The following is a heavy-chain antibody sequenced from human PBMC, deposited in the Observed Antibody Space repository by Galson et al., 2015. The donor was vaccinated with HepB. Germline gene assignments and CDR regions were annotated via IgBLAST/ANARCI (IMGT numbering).Heavy chain of an antibody. CDR2: IYYSGST. CDR1: GGSISSGGYY. V-gene: IGHV4-31*03. Sequence: LSLTCTVSGGSISSGGYYWSWIRQHPGKGLEWIGYIYYSGSTYYNPSLKSRVTISVDTSKNQFSLKLSSVTAADTAVYYCARVRGGYYYNDAFDIWGQGTMVTVSS. D-gene: IGHD3-22*01. J-gene: IGHJ3*02. CDR3: ARVRGGYYYNDAFDI.